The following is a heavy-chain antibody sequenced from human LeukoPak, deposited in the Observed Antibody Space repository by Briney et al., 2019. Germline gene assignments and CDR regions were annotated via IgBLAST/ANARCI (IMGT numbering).Heavy chain of an antibody. V-gene: IGHV1-18*01. CDR1: GYTFTSYG. CDR2: INAYKWNT. Sequence: ASVKVSCKASGYTFTSYGISWVRQAPGQGREWMGWINAYKWNTNYAHKLQGRVTNTTDTSTSTAYMELRSMRSDDTAVYYCARVSVAVAGHLFDYWGQGTLVTVTS. CDR3: ARVSVAVAGHLFDY. D-gene: IGHD6-19*01. J-gene: IGHJ4*02.